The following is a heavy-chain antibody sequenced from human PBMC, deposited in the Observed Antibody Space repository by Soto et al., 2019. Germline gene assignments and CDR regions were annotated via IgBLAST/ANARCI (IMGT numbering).Heavy chain of an antibody. J-gene: IGHJ4*02. CDR2: IYYSGST. CDR1: GGSISSYY. D-gene: IGHD1-26*01. Sequence: SETLSLTCTVSGGSISSYYWSWIRQPPGKGLEWIGYIYYSGSTNYNPSLKSRVTISVDTSKNQFSLKLSSVTAADTAVYYCARRYGGKFDFWGQGTLVTVSS. CDR3: ARRYGGKFDF. V-gene: IGHV4-59*01.